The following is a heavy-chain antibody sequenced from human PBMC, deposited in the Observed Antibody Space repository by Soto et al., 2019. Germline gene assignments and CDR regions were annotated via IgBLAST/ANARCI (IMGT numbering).Heavy chain of an antibody. Sequence: QVQLVQSGAEVKKPGASVKVSCKASGYTFTSYDINWVRQATGQGLEWMGWMNPNSGNTGYAQKFQGRVTMTRNTSISTAYMELSRLRSEDTAVYYCATSPYCSGGSCYSGGYWGQGTLVTVSS. CDR2: MNPNSGNT. V-gene: IGHV1-8*01. CDR3: ATSPYCSGGSCYSGGY. D-gene: IGHD2-15*01. CDR1: GYTFTSYD. J-gene: IGHJ4*02.